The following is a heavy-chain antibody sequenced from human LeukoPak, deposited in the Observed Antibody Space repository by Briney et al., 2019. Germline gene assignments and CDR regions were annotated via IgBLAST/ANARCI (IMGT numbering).Heavy chain of an antibody. V-gene: IGHV4-59*01. CDR3: ARVSSGSYYGVFDY. J-gene: IGHJ4*02. D-gene: IGHD1-26*01. CDR2: IYYSGST. Sequence: PSETLSLTCTVSGGSISSYYWSWIRQPPGQGLERIGYIYYSGSTNYNPSLKSRVTISVDTSKNQFSLKLSSVTAADTAVYYCARVSSGSYYGVFDYWGQGTLVTVSS. CDR1: GGSISSYY.